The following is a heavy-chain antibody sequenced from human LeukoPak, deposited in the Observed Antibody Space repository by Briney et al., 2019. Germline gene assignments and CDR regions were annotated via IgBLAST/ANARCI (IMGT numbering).Heavy chain of an antibody. J-gene: IGHJ4*02. CDR1: GFTFSGSA. CDR3: ARHAASGGSGVDY. Sequence: WGSLRLSCAASGFTFSGSALHWVRQTSGKGLEGVGRIRSTANGYATAYAASVKGRFTISSNDSNNTAYLQMNSLKSEDTAVYYCARHAASGGSGVDYWGQGTLVTVSS. CDR2: IRSTANGYAT. V-gene: IGHV3-73*01. D-gene: IGHD3-10*01.